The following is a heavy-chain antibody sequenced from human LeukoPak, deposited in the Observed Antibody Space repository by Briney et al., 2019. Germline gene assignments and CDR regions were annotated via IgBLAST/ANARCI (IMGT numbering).Heavy chain of an antibody. CDR2: ISSSSSYI. Sequence: GGSLRLSCAASGFTFSSYSMNWVRQAPGKGLEWVSSISSSSSYIYYADSVKGRFTISRDNAKNSLYLQMNSLRAEDTAIYYCARRPDDFGGGYYFDYWGQGTLVTVSS. CDR3: ARRPDDFGGGYYFDY. CDR1: GFTFSSYS. D-gene: IGHD3-3*01. J-gene: IGHJ4*02. V-gene: IGHV3-21*01.